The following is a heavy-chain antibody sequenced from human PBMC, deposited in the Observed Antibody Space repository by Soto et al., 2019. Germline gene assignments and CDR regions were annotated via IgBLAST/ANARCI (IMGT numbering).Heavy chain of an antibody. CDR1: GDSFSTNSAT. D-gene: IGHD2-8*01. J-gene: IGHJ5*01. CDR3: ARLIGNSWLDS. Sequence: PSQTLSLTCAISGDSFSTNSATLDWIRQSPSRGLEWLGRTYYRSKWYNDYAVSVKGRITINPDTSNNQLSLQLNSVTPDDTAVYYCARLIGNSWLDSWGQGTLVTV. V-gene: IGHV6-1*01. CDR2: TYYRSKWYN.